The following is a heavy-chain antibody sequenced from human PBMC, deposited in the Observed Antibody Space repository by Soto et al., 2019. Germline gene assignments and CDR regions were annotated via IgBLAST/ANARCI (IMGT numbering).Heavy chain of an antibody. D-gene: IGHD2-15*01. V-gene: IGHV6-1*01. Sequence: SQTLSLTCALSGDSVSSNSAAWNWIRQSPSRGLEWLGRTYYRSRWYSDYAVSVRSRIDINADTSKNQVSLQLNSVTPEDTAVYYCARSEEDSDYYYYGMDVWCQGTTVTVSS. CDR2: TYYRSRWYS. CDR3: ARSEEDSDYYYYGMDV. CDR1: GDSVSSNSAA. J-gene: IGHJ6*02.